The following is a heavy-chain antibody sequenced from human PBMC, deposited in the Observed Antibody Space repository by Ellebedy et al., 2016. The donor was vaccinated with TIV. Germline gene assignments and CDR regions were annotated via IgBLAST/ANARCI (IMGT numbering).Heavy chain of an antibody. D-gene: IGHD4-17*01. J-gene: IGHJ4*02. CDR1: GGTFSSYA. V-gene: IGHV1-69*04. Sequence: SVKVSXKASGGTFSSYAISWVRQAPGQGLEWMGRIIPILGIANYAQKFQGRVTITADKSTSTAYMELSSLRSEDTAVYYCAREADYGDYGGAFDYWGQGTLVTVSS. CDR3: AREADYGDYGGAFDY. CDR2: IIPILGIA.